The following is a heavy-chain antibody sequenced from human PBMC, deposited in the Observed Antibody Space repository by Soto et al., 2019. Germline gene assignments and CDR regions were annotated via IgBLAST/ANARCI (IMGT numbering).Heavy chain of an antibody. CDR3: ARDKNWFDP. CDR1: GFTFSSYG. V-gene: IGHV3-30*03. Sequence: PGGSLRLSCAASGFTFSSYGMHWVRQAPGKGLEWVAVISYDGSNKYYADSVKGRFTISRDNSKNTLYLQMNSLRAEDTAVYYCARDKNWFDPWGQGTLVTVSS. J-gene: IGHJ5*02. CDR2: ISYDGSNK.